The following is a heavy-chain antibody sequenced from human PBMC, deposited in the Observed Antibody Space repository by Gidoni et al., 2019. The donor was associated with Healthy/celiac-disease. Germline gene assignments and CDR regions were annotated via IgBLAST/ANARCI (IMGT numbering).Heavy chain of an antibody. CDR3: ASRARFTKALDY. J-gene: IGHJ4*02. CDR1: GGSFSGYY. V-gene: IGHV4-34*01. CDR2: INHSGST. Sequence: QVQLQQWGAGLLKPSETLSITCPVYGGSFSGYYWSWIRQPPGKGLEWIGEINHSGSTNYNPSLKSRVTISVDTSKNQFSLKLSSVTAADTAVYYCASRARFTKALDYWGQGTLVTVSS. D-gene: IGHD2-8*01.